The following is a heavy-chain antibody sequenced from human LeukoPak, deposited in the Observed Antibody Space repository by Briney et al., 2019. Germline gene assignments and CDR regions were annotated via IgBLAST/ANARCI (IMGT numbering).Heavy chain of an antibody. D-gene: IGHD3-10*01. CDR1: GFDFNSYW. CDR3: ARSYYGSRSYHSAAFFDF. Sequence: GGSVRLSCDATGFDFNSYWMHWVRQAPGKGLVWVSGIGSDGTTTTYADSVKGRFTISRDNAKNTVYLEMNSRRADDTAMYYCARSYYGSRSYHSAAFFDFWGLGTQVIVSS. J-gene: IGHJ4*01. V-gene: IGHV3-74*03. CDR2: IGSDGTTT.